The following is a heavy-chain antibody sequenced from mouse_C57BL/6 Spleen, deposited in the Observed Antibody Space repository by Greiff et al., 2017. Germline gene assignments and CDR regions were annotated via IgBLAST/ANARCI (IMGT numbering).Heavy chain of an antibody. V-gene: IGHV1-69*01. D-gene: IGHD2-3*01. CDR2: IDPSDSYT. J-gene: IGHJ2*01. Sequence: QVQLQQSGAELVMPGASVKLSCKASGYTFTSYWMHWVKQRPGQGLEWIGEIDPSDSYTNYNQKFKGKSTLTVDKSSSTAYMQLSSLTSEDSAVYYCARHYDGYEGYYFDYWGQGTTLTVSS. CDR3: ARHYDGYEGYYFDY. CDR1: GYTFTSYW.